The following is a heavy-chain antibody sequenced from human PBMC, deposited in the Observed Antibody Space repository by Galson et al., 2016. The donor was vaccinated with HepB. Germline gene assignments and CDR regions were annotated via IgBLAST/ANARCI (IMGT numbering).Heavy chain of an antibody. CDR1: LDTISITGYF. J-gene: IGHJ4*02. CDR3: ARYGSWTGFDY. D-gene: IGHD6-13*01. V-gene: IGHV4-31*03. Sequence: TLSLTCTVSLDTISITGYFWSWIRQLPGGGLKWIGYISHSGSVYLNPSLKSRTVISVDTSKIQFSLDVRSVTAADTAVYFCARYGSWTGFDYWGRGILVTVSS. CDR2: ISHSGSV.